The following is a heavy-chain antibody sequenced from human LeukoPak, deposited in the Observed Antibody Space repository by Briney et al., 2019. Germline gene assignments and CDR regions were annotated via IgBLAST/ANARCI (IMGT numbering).Heavy chain of an antibody. CDR3: ARATDSSSWYIDY. V-gene: IGHV4-31*03. Sequence: KASETLSLTCTVSGGSISSGGYYWSWIRQHPGKGLEWIGYIYYSGSTYYNPSLKSRVTISVDTSKNQFSLKLSSVTAADTVVYYCARATDSSSWYIDYWGQGTLVTVSS. CDR2: IYYSGST. D-gene: IGHD6-13*01. J-gene: IGHJ4*02. CDR1: GGSISSGGYY.